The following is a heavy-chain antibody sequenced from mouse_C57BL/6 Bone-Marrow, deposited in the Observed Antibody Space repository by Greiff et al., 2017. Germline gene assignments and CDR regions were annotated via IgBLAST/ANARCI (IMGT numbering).Heavy chain of an antibody. V-gene: IGHV5-4*03. CDR1: GFTFRSYA. CDR2: ISDGGSYT. CDR3: ARMCYWYFDV. J-gene: IGHJ1*03. Sequence: EVTLVESGGGLVKPGGSLKLSCAASGFTFRSYAMSWVRQTPEKRLEWVATISDGGSYTYYPDNVKGRFTISRDNAKNNLYLQMSHLKSEDTAMYYCARMCYWYFDVWGTGTTVTVSS.